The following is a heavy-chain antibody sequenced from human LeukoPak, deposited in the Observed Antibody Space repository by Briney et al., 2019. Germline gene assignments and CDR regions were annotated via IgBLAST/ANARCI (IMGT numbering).Heavy chain of an antibody. Sequence: APVKVSCKASGYTFTSYGISWVRQVPGQGLEWMGWISAYNGNTNYAQKLQGRVTMTTDTSTSTAYMELRSLRSDDTAVYYCARFRRRGIAAAGTDFDYWGQGTLVTVSS. V-gene: IGHV1-18*01. CDR1: GYTFTSYG. CDR3: ARFRRRGIAAAGTDFDY. CDR2: ISAYNGNT. D-gene: IGHD6-13*01. J-gene: IGHJ4*02.